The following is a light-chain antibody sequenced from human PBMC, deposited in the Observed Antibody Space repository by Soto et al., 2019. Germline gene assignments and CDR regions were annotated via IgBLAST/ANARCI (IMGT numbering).Light chain of an antibody. J-gene: IGKJ3*01. CDR2: GAS. CDR1: QSVSSSY. V-gene: IGKV3-20*01. CDR3: QRYGSSPIFT. Sequence: EIVLTQSPGTLSLSPGERATLSCRASQSVSSSYLAWYQQKPRQAPRLLIYGASSRVTGIPDRFSGSGSGTDLTLSISILEPEDCAVYYCQRYGSSPIFTFGPGTKVDI.